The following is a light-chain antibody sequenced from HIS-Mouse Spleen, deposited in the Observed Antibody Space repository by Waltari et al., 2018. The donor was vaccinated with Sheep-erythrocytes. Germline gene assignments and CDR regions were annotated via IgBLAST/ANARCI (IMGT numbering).Light chain of an antibody. CDR2: EVS. CDR3: SSYTSSSTWV. CDR1: SSDVGGYNY. J-gene: IGLJ3*02. Sequence: QSALTQPASVSGSPGQSITIPCTGTSSDVGGYNYVSWYQQHPGKAPKLMIYEVSNRPSGVSNRFSGSKSGNTASLTISGLQAEDEADYYCSSYTSSSTWVFGGG. V-gene: IGLV2-14*01.